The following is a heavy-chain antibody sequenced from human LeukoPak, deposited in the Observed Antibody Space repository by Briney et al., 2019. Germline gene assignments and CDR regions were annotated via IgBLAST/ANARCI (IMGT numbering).Heavy chain of an antibody. CDR1: GYTFTSSG. CDR3: ARGGYNYGSLRI. Sequence: ASVKVSCKASGYTFTSSGITWVRQAPGQGLEWVGWITTYNGNTNYAQKLQGRVTMTTDTSTRTAYMELRSLRSDDTAMYYCARGGYNYGSLRIWGQGTLVTVSS. CDR2: ITTYNGNT. J-gene: IGHJ4*02. V-gene: IGHV1-18*04. D-gene: IGHD5-18*01.